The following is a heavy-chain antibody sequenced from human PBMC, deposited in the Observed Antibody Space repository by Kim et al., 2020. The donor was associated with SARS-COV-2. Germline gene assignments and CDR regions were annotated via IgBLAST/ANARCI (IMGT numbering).Heavy chain of an antibody. D-gene: IGHD6-19*01. J-gene: IGHJ6*02. CDR3: ARGGWGGYYYYYGMDV. CDR2: INHSGST. CDR1: GGSFSGYY. V-gene: IGHV4-34*01. Sequence: SETLSLTCAVYGGSFSGYYWSWIRQPPGKGLEWIGEINHSGSTNYNPSLKSRVTISVDTSKNQFSLKLSSVTAADTAVYYCARGGWGGYYYYYGMDVWGQGTTVTVSS.